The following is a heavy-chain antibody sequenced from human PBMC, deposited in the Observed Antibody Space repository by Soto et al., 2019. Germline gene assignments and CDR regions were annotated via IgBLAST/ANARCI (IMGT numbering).Heavy chain of an antibody. D-gene: IGHD3-10*01. J-gene: IGHJ6*02. CDR1: GEAFSGYP. CDR3: ARVMVRGPYGMDV. CDR2: IIPIFGTA. V-gene: IGHV1-69*13. Sequence: SVKVSCKASGEAFSGYPISWVRKAPGQGLEWMGGIIPIFGTANYAQKFQGRVTITADESTSTAYMELSSLRSEDTAVYYCARVMVRGPYGMDVWGQGTTVTVYS.